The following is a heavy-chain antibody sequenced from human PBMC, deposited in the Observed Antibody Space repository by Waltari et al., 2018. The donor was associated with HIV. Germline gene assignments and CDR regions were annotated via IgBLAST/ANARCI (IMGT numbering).Heavy chain of an antibody. CDR1: FTFSDSY. CDR2: INTRGSSK. CDR3: ARPRYSGYDYPTYFDY. J-gene: IGHJ4*02. Sequence: FTFSDSYMSWVRQATGKGLEWVSYINTRGSSKYYTDSVKGRFTISRDNAKNSLYLQMENLRGEDTAVYYCARPRYSGYDYPTYFDYWGQGNLVTVSS. V-gene: IGHV3-11*01. D-gene: IGHD5-12*01.